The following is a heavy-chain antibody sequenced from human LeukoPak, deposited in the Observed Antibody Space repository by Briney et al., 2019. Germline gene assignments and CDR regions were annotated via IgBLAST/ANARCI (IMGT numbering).Heavy chain of an antibody. V-gene: IGHV4-4*07. CDR1: GGSISSYY. CDR2: IYTSGST. D-gene: IGHD2-15*01. CDR3: AREIGYCSGGSCYPGYFQH. Sequence: PSETLSLTCTVSGGSISSYYWSWIRQPAGKGLEWIGCIYTSGSTNYNPSLKSRVTVSVDTSKNQFSLKLSSVTAADTAVYYCAREIGYCSGGSCYPGYFQHWGQGTLVTVSS. J-gene: IGHJ1*01.